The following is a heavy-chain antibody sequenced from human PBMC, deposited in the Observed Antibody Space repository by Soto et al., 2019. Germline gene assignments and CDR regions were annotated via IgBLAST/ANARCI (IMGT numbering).Heavy chain of an antibody. CDR2: IRSEDYGGTT. J-gene: IGHJ4*02. CDR1: GFIFGDYA. CDR3: TRDHETYSSSSLIGD. D-gene: IGHD6-6*01. V-gene: IGHV3-49*04. Sequence: GGSLRLSCTSSGFIFGDYAMSWVRQAPEKGLEWVGFIRSEDYGGTTEYGASVKGRFTISRDDSKSVAYLQMNSLKTEDTAVYFSTRDHETYSSSSLIGDWGPGTLVTVSS.